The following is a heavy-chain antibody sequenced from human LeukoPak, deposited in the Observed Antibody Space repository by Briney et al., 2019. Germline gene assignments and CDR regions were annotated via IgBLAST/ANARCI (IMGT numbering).Heavy chain of an antibody. J-gene: IGHJ4*02. CDR2: IIPIFGTA. V-gene: IGHV1-69*05. D-gene: IGHD3-22*01. CDR1: GGTFSSYA. CDR3: AREYYYDSSGYYYVIDY. Sequence: SVKVSCKASGGTFSSYAISWVRQAPGQGLEWMGRIIPIFGTANYAQKFQGRVTITTDESTSTAYMELSSLRSEDTAVYYCAREYYYDSSGYYYVIDYGGQGTLVTVSS.